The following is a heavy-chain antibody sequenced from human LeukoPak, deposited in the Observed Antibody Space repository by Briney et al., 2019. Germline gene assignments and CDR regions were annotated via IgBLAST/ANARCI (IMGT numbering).Heavy chain of an antibody. Sequence: GGSLRLSCAASGFTFSSYAMSWVRQVPGKGLEWVSAISDSGGNTFYTDSVKGRFSISRDNSKNTVYLQMNRLRPEDAAVYYCAKAPVTTCRGAFCYPFDYWGLGTLVTVSS. J-gene: IGHJ4*02. V-gene: IGHV3-23*01. CDR2: ISDSGGNT. CDR3: AKAPVTTCRGAFCYPFDY. CDR1: GFTFSSYA. D-gene: IGHD2-15*01.